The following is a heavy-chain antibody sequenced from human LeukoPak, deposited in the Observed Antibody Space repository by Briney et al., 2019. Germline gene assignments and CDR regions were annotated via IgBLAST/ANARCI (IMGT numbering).Heavy chain of an antibody. D-gene: IGHD3-10*01. CDR3: ARHGGVVRGQGRDAFDI. Sequence: SETLSLTCTVSGGSISSYFWSWLRQPPGKGLEWIGYIYYSGDTNYNPSLRSRVIMSLDMPKNQFSLNLNSMTAADTAMYYCARHGGVVRGQGRDAFDIWGQGTLVTASS. CDR1: GGSISSYF. V-gene: IGHV4-59*08. J-gene: IGHJ3*02. CDR2: IYYSGDT.